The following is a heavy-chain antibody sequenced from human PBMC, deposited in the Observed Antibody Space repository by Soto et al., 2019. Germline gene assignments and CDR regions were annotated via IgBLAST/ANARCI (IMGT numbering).Heavy chain of an antibody. V-gene: IGHV4-34*01. Sequence: QVQLQQWGAGLLKPSETLSLTCAVYGGSFSGYYWSWIRQPPGKGLEWIGEINHSGSTNYNPSLKSRVTISVDTSKNQFSRKLSSVTAADTAVYYCARGKGGNRRPNWFDPWGQGTLVTVSS. J-gene: IGHJ5*02. CDR3: ARGKGGNRRPNWFDP. CDR1: GGSFSGYY. CDR2: INHSGST. D-gene: IGHD1-1*01.